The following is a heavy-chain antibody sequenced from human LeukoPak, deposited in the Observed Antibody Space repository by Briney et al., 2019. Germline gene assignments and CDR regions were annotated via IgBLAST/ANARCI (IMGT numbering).Heavy chain of an antibody. CDR3: ARGVIPAVHLDV. CDR2: IYYSGST. V-gene: IGHV4-31*03. CDR1: GGSISSGGYY. Sequence: SETLSLTCTVSGGSISSGGYYWSWIRQHPGKGLEWIGYIYYSGSTYYNPSLKSRVTISVDTSKNQFSLKLSSVTAADTAVYHCARGVIPAVHLDVWGKGTTVTVSS. J-gene: IGHJ6*04. D-gene: IGHD2-2*01.